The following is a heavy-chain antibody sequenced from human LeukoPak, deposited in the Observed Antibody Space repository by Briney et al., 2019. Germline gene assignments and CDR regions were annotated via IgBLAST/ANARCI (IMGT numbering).Heavy chain of an antibody. J-gene: IGHJ4*02. Sequence: GGSLRLSCAASGFTFSSYAMSWVRQAPGKGLEGVSAISGSGGSTYYADSVKGRFTISRDNSKNTLYLQMNRLRAEDKAVYYCAKDSLVAYSSGWYNFDYWGQGTLVTVSS. CDR3: AKDSLVAYSSGWYNFDY. D-gene: IGHD6-19*01. CDR1: GFTFSSYA. CDR2: ISGSGGST. V-gene: IGHV3-23*01.